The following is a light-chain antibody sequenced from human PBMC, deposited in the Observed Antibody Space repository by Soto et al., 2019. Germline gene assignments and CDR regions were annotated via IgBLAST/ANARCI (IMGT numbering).Light chain of an antibody. CDR2: AAS. CDR3: QQSYRTLSIT. J-gene: IGKJ5*01. CDR1: ESINRH. Sequence: DIQMTQSPSSLSASVGERVTITCRASESINRHLNWYQQKPGKAPKLLIYAASSLQNGVPSRFSGNGSGTDYTLTISNLQHADVATYYCQQSYRTLSITFGQGTRLEIK. V-gene: IGKV1-39*01.